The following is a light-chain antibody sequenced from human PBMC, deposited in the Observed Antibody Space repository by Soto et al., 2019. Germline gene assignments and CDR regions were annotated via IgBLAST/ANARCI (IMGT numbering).Light chain of an antibody. CDR3: QTWDTGARVV. Sequence: QLVLTQSPSASASLGASVTLTCTLTRGHSSYAIAWHPQQPEKGHLYLMKLSSDGSHITGDGIPDRASCSSSGASRYLTSCSLQSEDEADYYCQTWDTGARVVFGGGTKLTVL. J-gene: IGLJ2*01. CDR1: RGHSSYA. CDR2: LSSDGSH. V-gene: IGLV4-69*01.